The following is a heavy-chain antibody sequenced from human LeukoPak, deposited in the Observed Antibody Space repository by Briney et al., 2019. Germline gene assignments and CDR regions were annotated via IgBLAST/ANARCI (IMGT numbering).Heavy chain of an antibody. J-gene: IGHJ4*02. Sequence: GGSLRLSCAASGFTFSSYEMNWVRQAPGKGLEWVSYISSSGSTIYYADSVKGRFTISRDNAKNSLYLQMNSLRAEDTAVYYCAARVWYCGGDCYAYWGQGTLVTVSS. V-gene: IGHV3-48*03. CDR1: GFTFSSYE. CDR2: ISSSGSTI. D-gene: IGHD2-21*01. CDR3: AARVWYCGGDCYAY.